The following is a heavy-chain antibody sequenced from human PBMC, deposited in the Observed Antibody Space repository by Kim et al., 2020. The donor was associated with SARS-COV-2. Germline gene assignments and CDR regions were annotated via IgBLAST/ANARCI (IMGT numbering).Heavy chain of an antibody. CDR2: IWYDGSNK. CDR3: ARGIAARLYWYFDL. Sequence: GGSLRLSCAASGFTFSSYGMHWVRQAPGKGLEWVAVIWYDGSNKYYADSVKGRFTISRDNSKNTLYLQMNSLRAEDTAVYYCARGIAARLYWYFDLWGRGTLVTVSS. V-gene: IGHV3-33*01. CDR1: GFTFSSYG. D-gene: IGHD6-6*01. J-gene: IGHJ2*01.